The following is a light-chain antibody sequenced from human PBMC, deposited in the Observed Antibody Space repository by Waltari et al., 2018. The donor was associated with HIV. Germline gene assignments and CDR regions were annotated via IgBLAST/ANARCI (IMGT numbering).Light chain of an antibody. Sequence: NFILTQPQSVSESPGKTVIIACTRTSGSIDSHFVQWYQQRPGSAPISVIYEDNERPSGVPDLFSGSIYRSSNAASLSSSGRKTEYEAVYYCQSDDNRNLVVFGGGTKLTVL. J-gene: IGLJ2*01. V-gene: IGLV6-57*04. CDR3: QSDDNRNLVV. CDR1: SGSIDSHF. CDR2: EDN.